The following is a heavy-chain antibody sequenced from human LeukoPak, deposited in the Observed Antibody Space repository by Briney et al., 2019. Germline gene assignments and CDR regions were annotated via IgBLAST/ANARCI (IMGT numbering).Heavy chain of an antibody. Sequence: PSETLSLTCTVSGGSISSSSYYWGWIRQPPGKGQEWIGSIYYSGSTYYNPSLKSRVTISVDTSKNQFSLKLSSVTAADTAVYYCASLRQYQLPYYYYYYYMDVWGKGTTVTVSS. CDR1: GGSISSSSYY. CDR2: IYYSGST. V-gene: IGHV4-39*01. D-gene: IGHD2-2*01. J-gene: IGHJ6*03. CDR3: ASLRQYQLPYYYYYYYMDV.